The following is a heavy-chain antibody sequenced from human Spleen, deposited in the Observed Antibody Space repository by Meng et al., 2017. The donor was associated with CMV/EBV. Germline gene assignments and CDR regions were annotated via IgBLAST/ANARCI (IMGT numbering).Heavy chain of an antibody. CDR2: INRSGGST. D-gene: IGHD6-13*01. CDR3: ARVHAAGTFVGYYFDY. CDR1: GYTFTSYY. Sequence: ASVKVSCKASGYTFTSYYMHWGRQAPGQGLEWMGIINRSGGSTNYAQKFQGRVTMTRDTSTSTVYMELSRLRSDDTAVYYCARVHAAGTFVGYYFDYWGQGTLVTVSS. V-gene: IGHV1-46*01. J-gene: IGHJ4*02.